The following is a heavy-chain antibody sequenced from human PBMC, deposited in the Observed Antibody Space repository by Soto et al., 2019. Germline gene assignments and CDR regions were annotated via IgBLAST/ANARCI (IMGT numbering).Heavy chain of an antibody. CDR2: INPSGGST. CDR1: GYTFTSYY. J-gene: IGHJ3*02. D-gene: IGHD3-3*01. Sequence: ASVKVSCKASGYTFTSYYMHWVRQAPGQGLEWMGIINPSGGSTSYAQKLQGRVTMTRDTSTSTVYMELSSLRSEDTAVYYCAXGNCRFFQWLLIAHRPGACEIWGQGKMVPVSS. V-gene: IGHV1-46*01. CDR3: AXGNCRFFQWLLIAHRPGACEI.